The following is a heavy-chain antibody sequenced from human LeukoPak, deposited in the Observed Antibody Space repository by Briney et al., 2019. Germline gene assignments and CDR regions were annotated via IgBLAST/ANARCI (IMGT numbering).Heavy chain of an antibody. CDR2: ISSSSSYI. V-gene: IGHV3-21*01. D-gene: IGHD2-2*01. CDR1: GFTFSSYS. CDR3: ARGIVVVPAAKRGGYYFDY. J-gene: IGHJ4*02. Sequence: GGSLRLSCAASGFTFSSYSMNWVRQAPGKGLEWVSSISSSSSYIYYADSVKGRFTISRDNAKNSLCLQMNSLRAEDTAVYYCARGIVVVPAAKRGGYYFDYWGQGTLVTVSS.